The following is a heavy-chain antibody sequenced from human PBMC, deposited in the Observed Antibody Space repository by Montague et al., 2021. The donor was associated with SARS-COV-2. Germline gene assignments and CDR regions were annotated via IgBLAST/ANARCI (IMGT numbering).Heavy chain of an antibody. J-gene: IGHJ4*02. CDR3: ARARTSLIVVVSEFDY. Sequence: TLSLTCTVSGGSISSGSYYWSWIRQHPGKGLEWIGYIYYSGSXYYNPSLKSRVTISVDTSKNQFSLRLSSVTAADTAVYYCARARTSLIVVVSEFDYWGQGTLVTVSS. CDR2: IYYSGSX. V-gene: IGHV4-31*03. CDR1: GGSISSGSYY. D-gene: IGHD2-21*01.